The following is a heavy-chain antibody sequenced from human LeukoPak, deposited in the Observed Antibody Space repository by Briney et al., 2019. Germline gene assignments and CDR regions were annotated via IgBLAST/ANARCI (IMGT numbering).Heavy chain of an antibody. CDR1: GYTFTGYS. J-gene: IGHJ4*02. CDR2: INIYTGNP. D-gene: IGHD5-24*01. Sequence: ASVKVSCKASGYTFTGYSINWVRQAPGQGLEWMGWINIYTGNPTYAQGFTGRFVFSLDTSVSTAYLQISSLKAEDTAVFYCARDAATINFDYWGQGTLVTVSS. CDR3: ARDAATINFDY. V-gene: IGHV7-4-1*02.